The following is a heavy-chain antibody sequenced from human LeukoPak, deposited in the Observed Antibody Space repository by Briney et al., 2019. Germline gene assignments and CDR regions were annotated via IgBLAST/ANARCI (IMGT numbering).Heavy chain of an antibody. CDR3: ARDGPDGPFDY. V-gene: IGHV4-30-2*01. Sequence: PSETLSLTCAVSGGSISSGGYSWSWIRQPPGKGLEWIGYIYHSGSTYYNPSLKSRVTISVDRSKNQFSLKLSSVTAADTAVYYCARDGPDGPFDYWGQGTLVTVSS. CDR1: GGSISSGGYS. CDR2: IYHSGST. D-gene: IGHD3/OR15-3a*01. J-gene: IGHJ4*02.